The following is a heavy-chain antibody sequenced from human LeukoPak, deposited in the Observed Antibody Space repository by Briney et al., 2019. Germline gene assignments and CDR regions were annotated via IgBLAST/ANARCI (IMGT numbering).Heavy chain of an antibody. CDR3: ARVLGIAVAGAGY. CDR2: INPNSGGT. Sequence: GASVKVSCKASGYTFTGYYMHWVRQAPGQGLEWMGWINPNSGGTNYAQKFQGRVTMTRDTSISTAYVELSRLRSDDTAVCYCARVLGIAVAGAGYWGQGTLVTVSS. CDR1: GYTFTGYY. J-gene: IGHJ4*02. V-gene: IGHV1-2*02. D-gene: IGHD6-19*01.